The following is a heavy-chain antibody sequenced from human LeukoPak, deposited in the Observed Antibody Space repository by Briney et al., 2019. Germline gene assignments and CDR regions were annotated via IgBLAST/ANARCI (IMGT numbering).Heavy chain of an antibody. CDR3: ARGSNYYDSSGYFD. D-gene: IGHD3-22*01. CDR1: GFTFSSYL. V-gene: IGHV3-7*01. J-gene: IGHJ4*02. CDR2: IKQDGSEK. Sequence: GGSLRLSCAASGFTFSSYLMSWVRQAPGKGLEWVANIKQDGSEKYYVDSVKGRFTISRDNAKNSLYLQMNSLRAEDTAVYYCARGSNYYDSSGYFDWSQGTLVTVSS.